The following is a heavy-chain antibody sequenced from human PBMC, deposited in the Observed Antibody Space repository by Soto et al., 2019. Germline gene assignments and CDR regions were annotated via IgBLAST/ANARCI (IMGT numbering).Heavy chain of an antibody. CDR1: GGSITSYR. CDR2: INTSGNT. Sequence: QVQLQESGPGLVRPLETLSLTCKVSGGSITSYRWSWIRQSAGKGLEWIGRINTSGNTHYNPSLTSRVTVSIDTSQTQFCLTVTSVTAADSAVYYCARESGDNWAYEAYWGQGTPVTVSS. CDR3: ARESGDNWAYEAY. J-gene: IGHJ4*02. D-gene: IGHD1-1*01. V-gene: IGHV4-4*07.